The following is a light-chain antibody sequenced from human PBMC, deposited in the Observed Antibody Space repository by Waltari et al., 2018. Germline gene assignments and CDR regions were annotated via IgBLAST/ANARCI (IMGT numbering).Light chain of an antibody. CDR2: AKD. Sequence: SSELTQDPAVSVALGPTVRLTCQGDRLRRNYASWYQQRPGQAPILVFYAKDKRPSGVPDRFSGSSSGNTAFLTITGAQAEDEGDYYCDSRDSSGDLVVFGGGTTLTVL. J-gene: IGLJ2*01. CDR1: RLRRNY. V-gene: IGLV3-19*01. CDR3: DSRDSSGDLVV.